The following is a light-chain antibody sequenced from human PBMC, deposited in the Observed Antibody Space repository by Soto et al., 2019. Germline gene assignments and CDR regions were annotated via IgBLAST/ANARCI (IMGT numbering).Light chain of an antibody. J-gene: IGLJ2*01. CDR2: DVT. Sequence: QSALTQPASVSGSPGQSITISCTGTSGDIGGYNYVSLYQQHPGKAPKLMIFDVTNRPSGISSRFSGSKSGNTASLTISGLQAEDEADYYCSSYASSSTLAFGGGTKLTVL. CDR1: SGDIGGYNY. V-gene: IGLV2-14*03. CDR3: SSYASSSTLA.